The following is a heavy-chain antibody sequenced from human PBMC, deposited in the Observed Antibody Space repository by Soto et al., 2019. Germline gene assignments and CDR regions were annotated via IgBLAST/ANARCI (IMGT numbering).Heavy chain of an antibody. CDR3: ARVDCTYGVCPKPAVDY. J-gene: IGHJ4*02. CDR1: GGSISSGGYY. Sequence: LSLTCTVSGGSISSGGYYWSWIRQHPGKGLEWIGYIYYSGSTYYNPSLKSRVTISVDTSKNQFSLKLSSVTAADTAVYYCARVDCTYGVCPKPAVDYWGQGTLVTVSS. D-gene: IGHD2-8*01. V-gene: IGHV4-31*03. CDR2: IYYSGST.